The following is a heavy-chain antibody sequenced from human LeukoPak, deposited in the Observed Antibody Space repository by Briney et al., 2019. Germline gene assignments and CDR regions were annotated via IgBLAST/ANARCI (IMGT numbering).Heavy chain of an antibody. J-gene: IGHJ4*02. CDR1: GGSFSGYY. V-gene: IGHV4-34*01. CDR2: INHSGST. CDR3: ARGRNY. Sequence: SETLSLTCAVYGGSFSGYYWSWIRQPPGKGLEWIGEINHSGSTNYNPSLKSRVTIAVDTSKNQSPPKMSSVTAAYTAVYYCARGRNYWGQGTLVTVSS.